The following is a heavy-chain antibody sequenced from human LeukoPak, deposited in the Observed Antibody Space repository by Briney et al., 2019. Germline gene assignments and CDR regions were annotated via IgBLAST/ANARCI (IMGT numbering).Heavy chain of an antibody. CDR2: IWYDGSNK. D-gene: IGHD6-13*01. Sequence: GGSLRLSCAASGFTFSDYAMHWVRQVPGKGLEWVAVIWYDGSNKYHADSVKGRFTISRDNSKNTLYLEMNSLKVEDTAVYYCAREGKAAGTSGWIDPWGQGTLVTVSS. CDR3: AREGKAAGTSGWIDP. J-gene: IGHJ5*02. V-gene: IGHV3-33*01. CDR1: GFTFSDYA.